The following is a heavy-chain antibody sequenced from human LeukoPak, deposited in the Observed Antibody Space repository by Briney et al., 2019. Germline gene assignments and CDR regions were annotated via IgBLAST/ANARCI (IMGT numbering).Heavy chain of an antibody. CDR3: ARDYVDSRGYYDY. Sequence: HLGGSLRLSCAASGFSFSTFAMGWVRQAPGKGPEWLSAISGSGLSTFYASSVKGRFTISRDNSRDTLFLQMNSLRAEDTAIYYCARDYVDSRGYYDYWGQGTLVTVSS. V-gene: IGHV3-23*01. D-gene: IGHD3-22*01. CDR2: ISGSGLST. J-gene: IGHJ4*02. CDR1: GFSFSTFA.